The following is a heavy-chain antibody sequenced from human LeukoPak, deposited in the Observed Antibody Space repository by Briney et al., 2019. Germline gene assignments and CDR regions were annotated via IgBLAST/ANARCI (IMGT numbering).Heavy chain of an antibody. Sequence: GESLKISCEVSGNSFPHYWIGWVRQMPGKGLEWMGIIYPEDSDAKYSPSFQGQVTISVDKSIRTAYLQWRSLRASDTAIYYCARLTGEGGYFDFWGQGTLLVVSS. D-gene: IGHD7-27*01. CDR2: IYPEDSDA. CDR3: ARLTGEGGYFDF. CDR1: GNSFPHYW. J-gene: IGHJ4*02. V-gene: IGHV5-51*01.